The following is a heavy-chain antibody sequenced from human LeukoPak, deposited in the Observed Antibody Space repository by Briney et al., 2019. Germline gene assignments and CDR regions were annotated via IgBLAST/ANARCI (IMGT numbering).Heavy chain of an antibody. CDR2: INHSGST. J-gene: IGHJ4*02. CDR3: ARGSEYYDFWSGYSSPFDY. Sequence: PSETLSLTCAVYGGSFSGYYWSWIRQPPGKGLEWIGEINHSGSTNYNPSLKSRVTMSVDTSKNQFSLKLSSVTAADTAVYYCARGSEYYDFWSGYSSPFDYWGQGTLVTVSS. CDR1: GGSFSGYY. V-gene: IGHV4-34*01. D-gene: IGHD3-3*01.